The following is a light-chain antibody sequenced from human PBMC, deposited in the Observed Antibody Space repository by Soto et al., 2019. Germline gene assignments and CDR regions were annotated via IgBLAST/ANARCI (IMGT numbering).Light chain of an antibody. CDR1: SSDVGGYNY. J-gene: IGLJ2*01. V-gene: IGLV2-14*01. Sequence: QSVLTQPASVSGSPGQSITISCTGTSSDVGGYNYVSWYQQHPGKAPKLMIYDVSYRPSGVSNRFSGSKSGNTASLTISGLQAEDEADYYCTSYTSISTLEVFGGGTKLTVL. CDR2: DVS. CDR3: TSYTSISTLEV.